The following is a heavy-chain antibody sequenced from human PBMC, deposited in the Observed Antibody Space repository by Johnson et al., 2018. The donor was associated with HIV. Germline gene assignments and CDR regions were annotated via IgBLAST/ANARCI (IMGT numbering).Heavy chain of an antibody. J-gene: IGHJ3*02. V-gene: IGHV3-15*05. CDR3: VRRQVGAAPGADAFDI. Sequence: VQLVESGGGLVQPGGSLRLSCAASGFTFSSSWMHWVCQAPEKGLEWVGRIKSKTDGGTTDYAAPVKGRFTISRDNAKNSLYLQMNSLRAQDTDLYYCVRRQVGAAPGADAFDIWCQGTLFTVSS. CDR1: GFTFSSSW. CDR2: IKSKTDGGTT. D-gene: IGHD3-10*01.